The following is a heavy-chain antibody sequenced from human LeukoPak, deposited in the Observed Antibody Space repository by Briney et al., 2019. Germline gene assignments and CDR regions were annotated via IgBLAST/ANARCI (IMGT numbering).Heavy chain of an antibody. Sequence: SETLSLTCSVSGDSISSAGSYYWNWIRQPAGKGLEWIGRIYAGGRSNYNPSLRSRVTISVDTSKNQFSLRLSSVTATDTGVYYCARSDSGVPFDYWGQGTTVTVSS. CDR3: ARSDSGVPFDY. J-gene: IGHJ4*03. CDR1: GDSISSAGSYY. D-gene: IGHD3-10*01. V-gene: IGHV4-61*02. CDR2: IYAGGRS.